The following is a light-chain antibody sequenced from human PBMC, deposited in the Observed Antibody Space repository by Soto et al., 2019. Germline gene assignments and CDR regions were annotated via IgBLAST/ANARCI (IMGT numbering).Light chain of an antibody. Sequence: QSVLTQPASVSGSPEQSITISCTGTSSDVGGYNYVSWYQQHPGKAPKLMIYEVSNRPSGVSFRFSGSKSGNTASLTISGLQAEDEADYYCTSYTTSTTGVFGGGTQLTVL. CDR2: EVS. J-gene: IGLJ3*02. CDR1: SSDVGGYNY. CDR3: TSYTTSTTGV. V-gene: IGLV2-14*01.